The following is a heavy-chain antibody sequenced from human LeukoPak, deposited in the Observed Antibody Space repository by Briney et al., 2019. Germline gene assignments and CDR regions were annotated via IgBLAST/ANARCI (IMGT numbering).Heavy chain of an antibody. D-gene: IGHD3-16*01. V-gene: IGHV1-69*04. CDR3: ARDVPRGGGNWFDP. J-gene: IGHJ5*02. CDR1: GGTFSSYA. CDR2: IIPILGIA. Sequence: GASVKVSCKASGGTFSSYAISWVRQAPGQGLEWMGRIIPILGIANYAQKFQGRVTITADKSTSTAYMELSSLRSEDTAVYYCARDVPRGGGNWFDPWGQGTLVTVSS.